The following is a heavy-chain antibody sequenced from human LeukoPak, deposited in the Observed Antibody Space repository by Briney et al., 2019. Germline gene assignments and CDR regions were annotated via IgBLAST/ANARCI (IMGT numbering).Heavy chain of an antibody. Sequence: PSETLSLTCIVSGASINSYYWSWIRQPPGKGLEWIGYIYYSGSANYNPSLKSRVTISVDTSKNQFSLKLSSVTAADTAVYYCARATKRQLLGAFDIWGQGTMVTVSS. CDR2: IYYSGSA. V-gene: IGHV4-59*01. D-gene: IGHD1-1*01. CDR1: GASINSYY. J-gene: IGHJ3*02. CDR3: ARATKRQLLGAFDI.